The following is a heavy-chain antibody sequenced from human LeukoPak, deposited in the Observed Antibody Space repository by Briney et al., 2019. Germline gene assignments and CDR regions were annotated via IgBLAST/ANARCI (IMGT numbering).Heavy chain of an antibody. CDR1: GFTFSSYA. V-gene: IGHV3-30*04. D-gene: IGHD2-15*01. CDR3: ARDGDCSGGSCYWEYFQH. CDR2: ISYDGSNK. J-gene: IGHJ1*01. Sequence: GGSLRLSCAASGFTFSSYAMHGVRQAPAKGLAWVAVISYDGSNKYYADSVKGRFTISRDNSKNTLYLQMNSLRAEDAAVYYCARDGDCSGGSCYWEYFQHWGQGTLVTVSS.